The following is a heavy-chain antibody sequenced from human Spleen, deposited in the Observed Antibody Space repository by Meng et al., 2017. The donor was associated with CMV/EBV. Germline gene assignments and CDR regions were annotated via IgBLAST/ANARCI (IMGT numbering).Heavy chain of an antibody. V-gene: IGHV1-2*02. D-gene: IGHD2-2*01. CDR1: GYTFTGYY. CDR2: INPNSGGT. J-gene: IGHJ4*02. CDR3: ARDIRPGDYQLLDDY. Sequence: ASVKVSCKASGYTFTGYYMHWVRQAPGQGLEWMGWINPNSGGTNYAQKFQGRVTMTRDTSISTAYMELSRLRSDDTAVYYCARDIRPGDYQLLDDYWGQGTLVTVSS.